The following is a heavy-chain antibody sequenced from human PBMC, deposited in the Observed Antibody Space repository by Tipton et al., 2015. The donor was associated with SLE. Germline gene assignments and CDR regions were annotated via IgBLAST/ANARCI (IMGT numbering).Heavy chain of an antibody. CDR3: ARGVYYGFWSAYYNEEGSKTYYFDS. Sequence: TLSLTCTVSGDAINRRNYYWDWIRQPPGKGLEWIGTVYYDGSIYYNPSLQSRVTISIDTSKNQFSLRLTSVTAADTAVYFCARGVYYGFWSAYYNEEGSKTYYFDSWGQGTLVTVSS. V-gene: IGHV4-39*07. CDR1: GDAINRRNYY. D-gene: IGHD3-3*01. J-gene: IGHJ4*02. CDR2: VYYDGSI.